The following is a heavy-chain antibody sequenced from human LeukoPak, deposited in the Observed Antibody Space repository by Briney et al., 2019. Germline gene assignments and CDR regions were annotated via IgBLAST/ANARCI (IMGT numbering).Heavy chain of an antibody. CDR3: ARFGWVPPTHFDY. D-gene: IGHD3-10*01. V-gene: IGHV3-74*01. J-gene: IGHJ4*02. Sequence: QPGGSLRLSCVGSGFTLSRYWMHWVRQAPGKGLVWVSHNNTDGSSTSYADSVKGRFTISRDNAKNTLYLQMNSLRAEDTAVYYCARFGWVPPTHFDYWGQGTLVTV. CDR1: GFTLSRYW. CDR2: NNTDGSST.